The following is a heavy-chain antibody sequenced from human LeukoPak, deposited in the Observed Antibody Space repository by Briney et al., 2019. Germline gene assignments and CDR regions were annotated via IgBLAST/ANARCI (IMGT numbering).Heavy chain of an antibody. Sequence: GGSLRLSCAPSGFTFSDYYMSWIRPAPGKGRGWVSYISSRGSTIYYADSVKGRFTISRDNAKNSLYLQMNSLRAEDTAVYYCARDGRDYGDPHPFDYWGQGTLVTVSS. CDR1: GFTFSDYY. CDR3: ARDGRDYGDPHPFDY. J-gene: IGHJ4*02. D-gene: IGHD4-17*01. V-gene: IGHV3-11*01. CDR2: ISSRGSTI.